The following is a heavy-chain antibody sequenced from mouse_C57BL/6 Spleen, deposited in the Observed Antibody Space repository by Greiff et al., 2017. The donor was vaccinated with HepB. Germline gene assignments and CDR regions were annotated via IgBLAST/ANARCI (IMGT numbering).Heavy chain of an antibody. CDR2: INPSSGYT. CDR3: ARNGDGYYSYYFDY. D-gene: IGHD2-3*01. CDR1: GYTFTSYW. Sequence: QVQLQQSGAELAKPGASVKLSCKASGYTFTSYWMHWVKQRPGQGLEWIGYINPSSGYTKYNQKFKDKATLTADKSYSTAYMQLSSLTYEDSAVYYCARNGDGYYSYYFDYWGQGTTLTVSS. V-gene: IGHV1-7*01. J-gene: IGHJ2*01.